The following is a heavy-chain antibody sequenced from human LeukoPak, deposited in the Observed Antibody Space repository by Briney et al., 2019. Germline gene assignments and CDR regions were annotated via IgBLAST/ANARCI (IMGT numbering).Heavy chain of an antibody. CDR1: GFTFDDYG. CDR2: INWNGGST. V-gene: IGHV3-20*01. D-gene: IGHD5-12*01. J-gene: IGHJ3*02. Sequence: PGGSLRLSCAASGFTFDDYGMSWVRQAPGKGLEWVSGINWNGGSTGYADSVKGRFTISRDNAKNSLYLQMNSLRAEDTALYHCAREGRGYSGYDFAFDIWGQGTMVTVSS. CDR3: AREGRGYSGYDFAFDI.